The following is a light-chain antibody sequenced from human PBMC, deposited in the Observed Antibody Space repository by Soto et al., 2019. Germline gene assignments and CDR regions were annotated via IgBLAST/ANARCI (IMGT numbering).Light chain of an antibody. CDR3: SSYTSSSTLVV. CDR1: SSDVGGYNY. J-gene: IGLJ2*01. CDR2: EVS. V-gene: IGLV2-14*01. Sequence: QSVLTQPASVSGSPGQSITISCTGTSSDVGGYNYVSWYQQHPGKAPKLMIYEVSNGPSGVSNRFSGSKSGNTASLTISGLQAEVEADYYCSSYTSSSTLVVFGGGTKLTVL.